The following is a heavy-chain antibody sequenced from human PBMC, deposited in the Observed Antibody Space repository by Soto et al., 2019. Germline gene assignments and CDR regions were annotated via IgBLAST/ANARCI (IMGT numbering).Heavy chain of an antibody. Sequence: ASVKVSCKASGYTFTSYGISWVRQAPGQGLEWMGWISAYNGNTNYAQKLQGRVTVTTDTSTSTAYMDLRSLRSDDTAVYYCAREYCSSASCYGPAFWGQGTLVTVSS. CDR1: GYTFTSYG. J-gene: IGHJ4*02. CDR3: AREYCSSASCYGPAF. D-gene: IGHD2-2*01. CDR2: ISAYNGNT. V-gene: IGHV1-18*01.